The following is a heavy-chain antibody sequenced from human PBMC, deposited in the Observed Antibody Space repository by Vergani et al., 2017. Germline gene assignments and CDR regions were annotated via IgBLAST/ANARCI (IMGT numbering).Heavy chain of an antibody. J-gene: IGHJ4*02. CDR1: GYTFTSYW. D-gene: IGHD3-10*01. V-gene: IGHV5-51*01. Sequence: VQLVQSGAEVKKPGASVKVSCKASGYTFTSYWIGWVRQMPGKGLEWMGIIYPGDSDTRYSPSFQGQVTISADKSISTAYLQWSSLKASDTAMYYCARLRGPPELLWFGELLSWGQGTLVTVSS. CDR2: IYPGDSDT. CDR3: ARLRGPPELLWFGELLS.